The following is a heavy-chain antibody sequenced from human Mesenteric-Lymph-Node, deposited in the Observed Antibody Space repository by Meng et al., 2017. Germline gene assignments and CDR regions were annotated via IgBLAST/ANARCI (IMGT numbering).Heavy chain of an antibody. V-gene: IGHV4-34*01. D-gene: IGHD3-22*01. J-gene: IGHJ4*02. CDR1: GGSFSGYY. CDR3: ASFRGYYYDSSGYYYVDYFDY. CDR2: INHSGST. Sequence: SETLSLTCAVYGGSFSGYYWSWIRQPPGKGLEWIGEINHSGSTNYNPSLKSRVTISVDTSKNQFSLKLSSVTAADTAVYYCASFRGYYYDSSGYYYVDYFDYWGQGTLVTVSS.